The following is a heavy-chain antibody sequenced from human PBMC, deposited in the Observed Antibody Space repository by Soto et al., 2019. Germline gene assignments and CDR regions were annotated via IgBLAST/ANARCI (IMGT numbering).Heavy chain of an antibody. CDR1: GDSISNLDYF. Sequence: SETLSLTCSVSGDSISNLDYFWAWIRQPPGQALEYIGYIYKSATTYYNPSFESRVAISVDTSKSQFSLNVTSVTAADTAVYFCARGRYCLTGRCFPNWLDSWGQGALVTVYS. J-gene: IGHJ5*01. CDR3: ARGRYCLTGRCFPNWLDS. D-gene: IGHD7-27*01. V-gene: IGHV4-30-4*01. CDR2: IYKSATT.